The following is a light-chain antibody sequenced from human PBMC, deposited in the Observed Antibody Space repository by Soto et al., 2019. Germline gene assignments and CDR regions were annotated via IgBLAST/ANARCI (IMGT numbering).Light chain of an antibody. V-gene: IGKV3-11*01. CDR2: DTS. CDR3: PRRASWPSS. CDR1: QSVGRF. J-gene: IGKJ4*01. Sequence: EIVLTQAPAPLSLSPAERATLSFRARQSVGRFVALSQQKPGQDPRLLIYDTSTRATGIPVRFSGSGSGTDFSLTLSGLEAEGFALYYCPRRASWPSSFGGGTKVEIK.